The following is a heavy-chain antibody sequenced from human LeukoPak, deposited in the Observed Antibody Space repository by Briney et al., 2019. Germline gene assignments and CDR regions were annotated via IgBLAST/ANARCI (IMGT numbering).Heavy chain of an antibody. D-gene: IGHD3-10*01. J-gene: IGHJ4*02. CDR2: IYYTGSI. CDR3: ARHYSRSGTYYTILEY. CDR1: GGSIRSYF. Sequence: SETLSLTCTVSGGSIRSYFWSWIRQTPGKGLEWIGFIYYTGSIDYNPSLKSRVIMSADTSRNQLSLKLSSVTAADTAVYYCARHYSRSGTYYTILEYWGQGTLVTVAS. V-gene: IGHV4-59*08.